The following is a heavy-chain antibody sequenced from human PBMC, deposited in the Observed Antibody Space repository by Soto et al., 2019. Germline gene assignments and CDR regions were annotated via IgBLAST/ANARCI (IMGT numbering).Heavy chain of an antibody. V-gene: IGHV3-48*01. D-gene: IGHD5-12*01. CDR1: GFTFSSYG. CDR2: ISSSSSTI. Sequence: GGSLRLSCAASGFTFSSYGMHWVRQAPGKGLEWVSYISSSSSTIFYTDSVKGRFTVSRDNAKNTLYLQMNSLSAEDTAVYYCARDKYSGYLAEAFDIWGQGTMVTVSS. J-gene: IGHJ3*02. CDR3: ARDKYSGYLAEAFDI.